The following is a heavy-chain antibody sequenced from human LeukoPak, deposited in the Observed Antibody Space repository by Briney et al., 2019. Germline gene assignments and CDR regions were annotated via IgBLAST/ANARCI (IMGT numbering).Heavy chain of an antibody. CDR1: GFTFSSHA. D-gene: IGHD6-19*01. Sequence: GGSLRLSCAASGFTFSSHAMSWVRQTPGKGLDWVSGISGVGGSTYYADSVKGRLTISRDNSKNTVYLQMSSLRADDTAVYYCAKARGWYDFDYWGQGILVTVPS. CDR3: AKARGWYDFDY. J-gene: IGHJ4*02. V-gene: IGHV3-23*01. CDR2: ISGVGGST.